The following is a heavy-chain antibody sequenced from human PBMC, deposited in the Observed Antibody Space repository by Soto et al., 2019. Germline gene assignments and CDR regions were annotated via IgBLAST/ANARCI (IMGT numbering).Heavy chain of an antibody. J-gene: IGHJ5*02. CDR3: ARAVPPSSGGGEVDP. V-gene: IGHV4-34*01. D-gene: IGHD6-19*01. CDR1: GGSFSGYY. CDR2: INHSGST. Sequence: SETLSLTCAVYGGSFSGYYWSWIRQPPGKGLEWIGEINHSGSTNYNPSLKSRVTISVDTSKNQFSLKLSSVTAADTAVYYCARAVPPSSGGGEVDPWGQGTLVTVSS.